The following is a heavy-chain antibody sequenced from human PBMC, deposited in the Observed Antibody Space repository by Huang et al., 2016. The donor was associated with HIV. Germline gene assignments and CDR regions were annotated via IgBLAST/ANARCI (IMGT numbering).Heavy chain of an antibody. CDR3: AKGGGHYYDSSGYYEPTFDY. CDR1: GFSFSSYG. V-gene: IGHV3-30*02. J-gene: IGHJ4*02. Sequence: QVQLVESGGGVVQPGGSLRLSCEASGFSFSSYGMHWVRQAPGKGVEVVALQRYDGYHTCDADSVRGRFTISRDNAKNTVYLQMDTLRPEDTAVYYCAKGGGHYYDSSGYYEPTFDYWGQGALVTVSS. CDR2: QRYDGYHT. D-gene: IGHD3-22*01.